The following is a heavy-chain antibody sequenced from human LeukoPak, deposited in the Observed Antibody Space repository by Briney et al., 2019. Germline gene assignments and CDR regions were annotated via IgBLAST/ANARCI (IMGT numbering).Heavy chain of an antibody. V-gene: IGHV4-59*12. CDR1: GGSISGYY. CDR3: ARNKESNSWYPVFDY. D-gene: IGHD6-13*01. Sequence: SETLSLTCTVSGGSISGYYWSWIRQPPGKGLEWIGYIYDSGSTNYNPSLKSRVTISVDKSNNQFSLKLSSVTAADTAVYYCARNKESNSWYPVFDYWGQGTLVTVSS. CDR2: IYDSGST. J-gene: IGHJ4*02.